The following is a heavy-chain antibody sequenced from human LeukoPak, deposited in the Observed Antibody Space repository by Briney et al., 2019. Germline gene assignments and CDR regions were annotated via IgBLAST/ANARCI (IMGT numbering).Heavy chain of an antibody. CDR2: ISAYNGNT. V-gene: IGHV1-18*01. CDR3: ARGSYDFWSSADAFDI. Sequence: ASVKVSCKASGYTFTSYGISWVRQAPGQGLEWMGWISAYNGNTNYAQKLQGRVTMTTDTSTSTAYMELRSLRSDDTAVYYCARGSYDFWSSADAFDIWGQGTMVTVSS. CDR1: GYTFTSYG. D-gene: IGHD3-3*01. J-gene: IGHJ3*02.